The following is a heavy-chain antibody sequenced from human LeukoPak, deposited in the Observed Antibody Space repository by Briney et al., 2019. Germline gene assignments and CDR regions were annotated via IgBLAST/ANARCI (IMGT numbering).Heavy chain of an antibody. J-gene: IGHJ4*02. V-gene: IGHV3-21*01. Sequence: SGGSLRLSCAASGFTFSTYAMKWVRQAPGKGLEWVSSISGSSDYIYYADSVKGRFTISRDNAKNSLYLQMNSLRAEDTAVYYCARYYGSGSPPFDYWGQGTLVTVSS. D-gene: IGHD3-10*01. CDR1: GFTFSTYA. CDR2: ISGSSDYI. CDR3: ARYYGSGSPPFDY.